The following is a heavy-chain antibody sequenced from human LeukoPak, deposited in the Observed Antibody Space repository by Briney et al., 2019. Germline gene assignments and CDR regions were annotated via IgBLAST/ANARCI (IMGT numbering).Heavy chain of an antibody. Sequence: GASVNVSCKASGGTFSSYAISWVRQAPGQGLEWMGRISAYNGNTNYAQKLQGRVTMTTDTSTSTAYMELRSLRSDDTAVYYCARHDGLGYCSSTSCYGVGAFDIWGQGTMVTVSS. CDR1: GGTFSSYA. J-gene: IGHJ3*02. V-gene: IGHV1-18*01. CDR2: ISAYNGNT. D-gene: IGHD2-2*01. CDR3: ARHDGLGYCSSTSCYGVGAFDI.